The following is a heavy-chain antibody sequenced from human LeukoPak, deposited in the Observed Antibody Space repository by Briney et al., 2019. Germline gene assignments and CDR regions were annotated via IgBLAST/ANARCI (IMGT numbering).Heavy chain of an antibody. Sequence: SYYLSWMRXPPGKGLDGMGYIYYSGSTNYNPSLKSRVTISVDTSKNQFSLKLSSVTAADTAVYYCASLTSKGYCYCGMDVWGQGTTVTVSS. CDR2: IYYSGST. CDR3: ASLTSKGYCYCGMDV. CDR1: SYY. J-gene: IGHJ6*02. V-gene: IGHV4-59*01.